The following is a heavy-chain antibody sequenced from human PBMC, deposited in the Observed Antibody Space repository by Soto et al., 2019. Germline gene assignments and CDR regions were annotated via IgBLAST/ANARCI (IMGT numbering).Heavy chain of an antibody. Sequence: GGSLRFSCAASGCTFSNYAMNWVRQAPGKGLEWASTISGSGGSTYYADSVKGRFTISRDNSKNTLYLQMNSLRAEDTAVYYCAKDLIAAVGVAFDIWGQGTMVTVSS. CDR3: AKDLIAAVGVAFDI. CDR2: ISGSGGST. V-gene: IGHV3-23*01. D-gene: IGHD6-13*01. J-gene: IGHJ3*02. CDR1: GCTFSNYA.